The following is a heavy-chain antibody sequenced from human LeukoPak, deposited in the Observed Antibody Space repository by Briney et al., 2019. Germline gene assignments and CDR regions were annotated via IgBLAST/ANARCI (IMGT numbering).Heavy chain of an antibody. CDR1: GFTFSDYY. D-gene: IGHD3-22*01. V-gene: IGHV3-11*05. CDR3: ARDRYYYDSRGYSLDY. J-gene: IGHJ4*02. CDR2: ISSSSSYT. Sequence: GGSLRLSCAASGFTFSDYYMSWIRQAPGKGLEWVSYISSSSSYTNYADSVKGRFTISRDNAKNSLYLQMNSLRAEDTAVYYCARDRYYYDSRGYSLDYWGQGTLVTVSS.